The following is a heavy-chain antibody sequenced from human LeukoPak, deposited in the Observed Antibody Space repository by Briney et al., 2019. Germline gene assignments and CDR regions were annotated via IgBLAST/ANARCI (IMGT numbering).Heavy chain of an antibody. CDR3: AKGGSTSRVTTSRVVFGYYYYLDV. J-gene: IGHJ6*03. D-gene: IGHD4-17*01. V-gene: IGHV3-23*01. CDR2: LSGSGGTT. Sequence: GGSLRLSCAASGFTFSSHAMSWVRQAPGKGLEWVSSLSGSGGTTYHADSVKGRFCISRDNSKNTLYLQLNSLRAEGTAVHYCAKGGSTSRVTTSRVVFGYYYYLDVWGKGTPVTVSS. CDR1: GFTFSSHA.